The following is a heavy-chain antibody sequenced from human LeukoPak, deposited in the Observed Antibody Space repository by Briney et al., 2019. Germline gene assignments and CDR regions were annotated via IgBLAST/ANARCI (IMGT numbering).Heavy chain of an antibody. CDR1: GGSISSSNW. D-gene: IGHD6-13*01. Sequence: PSETLSLTCAVSGGSISSSNWWSWVRQPPGKGLEWIGEIYHSGSTNYNPSLKSRVTISVDKSKNQFSLKLSSVTAADTAVYYCASAPIAAAGIFDYWGQGTLVTVSS. CDR2: IYHSGST. V-gene: IGHV4-4*02. CDR3: ASAPIAAAGIFDY. J-gene: IGHJ4*02.